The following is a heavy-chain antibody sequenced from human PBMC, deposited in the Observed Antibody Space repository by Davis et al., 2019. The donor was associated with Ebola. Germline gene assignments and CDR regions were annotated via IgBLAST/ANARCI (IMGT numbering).Heavy chain of an antibody. J-gene: IGHJ6*02. CDR1: GYTFTNYD. CDR2: INPNSGGT. Sequence: ASVKVSCKSSGYTFTNYDINWVRQAPGQGLEWMGWINPNSGGTNYAQKFQGRVTMTRDTSISTAYMELSRLRSDDTAVYYCARRDAGMDVWGQGTTVTVSS. CDR3: ARRDAGMDV. V-gene: IGHV1-2*02.